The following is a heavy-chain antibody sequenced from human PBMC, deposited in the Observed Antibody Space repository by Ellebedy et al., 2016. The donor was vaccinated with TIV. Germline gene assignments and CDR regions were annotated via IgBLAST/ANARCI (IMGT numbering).Heavy chain of an antibody. V-gene: IGHV3-7*01. Sequence: GESLKISCAASGFTFSTYWTSWVRQAPGRGLEWVANIKQDGSEKYYVDSVKGRFTISRDNAQNSLYLQMSSLRAEDTAVFYCARELAAAGFFDYWGQGTLVTVSS. CDR3: ARELAAAGFFDY. CDR2: IKQDGSEK. J-gene: IGHJ4*02. CDR1: GFTFSTYW. D-gene: IGHD6-13*01.